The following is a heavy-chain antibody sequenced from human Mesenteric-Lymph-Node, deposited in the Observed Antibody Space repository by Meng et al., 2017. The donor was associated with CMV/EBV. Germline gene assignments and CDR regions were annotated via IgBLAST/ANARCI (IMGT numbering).Heavy chain of an antibody. CDR3: AKRPPLYSNNWSVDY. V-gene: IGHV3-23*01. CDR2: ISGSGGTT. Sequence: GGSLRLSCAASGFTFSSYAMSWVRQAPGKGLEWVSGISGSGGTTYYADSVKGRFTISRDNSKTTLYLQINSLRAEDTAVYYCAKRPPLYSNNWSVDYWGQGTLVTVSS. J-gene: IGHJ4*02. CDR1: GFTFSSYA. D-gene: IGHD6-13*01.